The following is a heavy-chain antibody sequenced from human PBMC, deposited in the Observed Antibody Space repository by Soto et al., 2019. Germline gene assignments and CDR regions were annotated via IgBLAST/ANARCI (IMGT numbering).Heavy chain of an antibody. CDR1: GYTFTTYA. Sequence: QVQLVQSGAEVKKPGASVKVSCKASGYTFTTYAMNWVRQAPGQRLEWMGWINPGNGNTKYSPTFRGRVTITRDTSASTTYMEMSSLRSEDTAVYYCARDYYDFWSGFSDSKYGMDVWGQGTTVTVSS. D-gene: IGHD3-3*01. V-gene: IGHV1-3*01. J-gene: IGHJ6*02. CDR2: INPGNGNT. CDR3: ARDYYDFWSGFSDSKYGMDV.